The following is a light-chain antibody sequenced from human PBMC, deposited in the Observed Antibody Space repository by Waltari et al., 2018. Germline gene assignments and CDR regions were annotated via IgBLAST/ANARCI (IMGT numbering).Light chain of an antibody. Sequence: IVMTPSPATLSMSPGERATLSCRASQSVSSDLAWYQQRPGQAPRLLIYGASTRATGIPARFSGSGSGTEFTLTISSLQSEDFAVYYCQQYNNWPVTFGQGTKLEIK. V-gene: IGKV3-15*01. CDR3: QQYNNWPVT. CDR2: GAS. J-gene: IGKJ2*01. CDR1: QSVSSD.